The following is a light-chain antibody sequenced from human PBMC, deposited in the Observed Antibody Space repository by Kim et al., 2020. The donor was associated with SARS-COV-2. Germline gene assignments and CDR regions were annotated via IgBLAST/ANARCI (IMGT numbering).Light chain of an antibody. Sequence: ALGQTSRITCQGDSLRYYYASWYQQKAGQAPLLVMYGKDNRPRGIPDRFSGSSSGDTASLTITGTQAEDEAEYYCTSRDSSSNPLVFGGGTQLTVL. CDR1: SLRYYY. CDR2: GKD. CDR3: TSRDSSSNPLV. V-gene: IGLV3-19*01. J-gene: IGLJ3*02.